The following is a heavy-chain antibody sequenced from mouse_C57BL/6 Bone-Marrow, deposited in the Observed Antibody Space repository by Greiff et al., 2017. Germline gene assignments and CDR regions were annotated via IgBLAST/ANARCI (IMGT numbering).Heavy chain of an antibody. CDR2: IYPGNSDT. J-gene: IGHJ2*01. Sequence: EVQLQQSGTALARPGASVKMSCKTSGYTFTSYWMHWVKQRPGQGLEWIGAIYPGNSDTSYNQKFKGKAKLTAVTSASTAYMELSSLTNEDSAVYYCTPYDYDDGDYWGQGTTLTVSS. V-gene: IGHV1-5*01. CDR1: GYTFTSYW. CDR3: TPYDYDDGDY. D-gene: IGHD2-4*01.